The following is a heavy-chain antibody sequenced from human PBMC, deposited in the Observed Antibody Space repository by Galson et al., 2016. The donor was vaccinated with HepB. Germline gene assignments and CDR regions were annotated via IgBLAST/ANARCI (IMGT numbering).Heavy chain of an antibody. CDR1: GFSFSISG. Sequence: SLRLSCAASGFSFSISGMSWVRQTPGRGLEWISGITGSGDTTHYADSVKGRFITSRDNSKNTLYLFMNNLRAGDTAVYYCGKHGGFDYWGQGALVTVSS. V-gene: IGHV3-23*01. D-gene: IGHD3-16*01. J-gene: IGHJ4*02. CDR2: ITGSGDTT. CDR3: GKHGGFDY.